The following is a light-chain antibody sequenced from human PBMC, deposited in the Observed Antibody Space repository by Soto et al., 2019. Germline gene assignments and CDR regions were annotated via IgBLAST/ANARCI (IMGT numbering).Light chain of an antibody. J-gene: IGKJ5*01. CDR3: QQYSHLIT. V-gene: IGKV1-33*01. CDR1: QDISNY. Sequence: IHMTQSPSSLSASVGAIVTITRQASQDISNYLNWYKQKLGKAPKLLIYDASNLETGVPSRLSGSGSGTYFTFTISSQTPEDIATYDCQQYSHLITFGQGTRLEI. CDR2: DAS.